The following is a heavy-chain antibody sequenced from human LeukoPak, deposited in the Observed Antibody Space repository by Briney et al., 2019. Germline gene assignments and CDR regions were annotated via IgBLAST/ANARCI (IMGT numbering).Heavy chain of an antibody. V-gene: IGHV6-1*01. Sequence: SQTLSLTCAISGDSVSINSATWNWIRQSPSRGLEWLGRTYYRSRWLNDYAVSVKGRITVNPDTSKNQFSLQLHSVSPEDTAVYYCVRDSGMGLDAFDIWGQGTMVTVSS. J-gene: IGHJ3*02. CDR3: VRDSGMGLDAFDI. CDR1: GDSVSINSAT. CDR2: TYYRSRWLN. D-gene: IGHD3-10*01.